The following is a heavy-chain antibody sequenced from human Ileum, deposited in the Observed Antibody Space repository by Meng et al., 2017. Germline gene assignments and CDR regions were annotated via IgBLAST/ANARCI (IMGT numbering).Heavy chain of an antibody. CDR2: ISHSGSA. V-gene: IGHV4-4*02. J-gene: IGHJ4*02. CDR1: SGSISSNTY. Sequence: QGQLQESGPGLVRPSGTLSLTCAVSSGSISSNTYWSWVRQPPGKGLEWIGQISHSGSAYYNPSLKSRVTMSVDKSKGQFSLMLPYVTAADTAIYYCARHGGYSQDFWGQGTLVTVSS. D-gene: IGHD4-23*01. CDR3: ARHGGYSQDF.